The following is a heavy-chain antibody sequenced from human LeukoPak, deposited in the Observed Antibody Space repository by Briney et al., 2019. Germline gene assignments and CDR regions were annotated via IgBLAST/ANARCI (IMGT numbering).Heavy chain of an antibody. D-gene: IGHD5-18*01. V-gene: IGHV1-8*01. CDR3: ARVRRYSYGYGDAFDI. Sequence: ASVKVSCKASGYTFTSYDINWVRQATGQGLEWMGWMNPNSGNTGYAQKFQGRVTMTRNTSISTAYMELSSLRSEDTAVYYCARVRRYSYGYGDAFDIWGQGTMVTVSS. CDR1: GYTFTSYD. J-gene: IGHJ3*02. CDR2: MNPNSGNT.